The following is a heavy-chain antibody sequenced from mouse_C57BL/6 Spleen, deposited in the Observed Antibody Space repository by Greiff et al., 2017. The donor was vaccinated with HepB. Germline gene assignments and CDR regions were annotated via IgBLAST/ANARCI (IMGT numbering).Heavy chain of an antibody. CDR2: IFPGSGSP. D-gene: IGHD1-1*01. CDR1: GYTFTDYY. J-gene: IGHJ4*01. V-gene: IGHV1-75*01. CDR3: AKDYYGSSYDAMDY. Sequence: QVHVKQSGPELVKPGASVKISCKASGYTFTDYYINWVKQRPGQGLEWIGWIFPGSGSPYYNEKFKGKATLTVDKSSSTAYMLLSSLTSEDSAVYFCAKDYYGSSYDAMDYWGQGTSVTVSS.